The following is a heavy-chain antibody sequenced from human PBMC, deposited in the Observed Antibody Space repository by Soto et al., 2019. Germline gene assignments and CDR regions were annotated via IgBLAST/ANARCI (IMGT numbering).Heavy chain of an antibody. CDR1: GGSFSGYY. D-gene: IGHD3-22*01. CDR2: INHSGST. CDR3: ARVEDDSSGYYYVRPSWYNWFDP. Sequence: QVQLQQWGAGLLKPSETLSLTCAVSGGSFSGYYWSWIRQPPGKGLEWTGEINHSGSTNYNPSLKSRVTISVDTSKNQFSLKLSSVTAADTAVYYCARVEDDSSGYYYVRPSWYNWFDPWGQGTLVTVSS. V-gene: IGHV4-34*01. J-gene: IGHJ5*02.